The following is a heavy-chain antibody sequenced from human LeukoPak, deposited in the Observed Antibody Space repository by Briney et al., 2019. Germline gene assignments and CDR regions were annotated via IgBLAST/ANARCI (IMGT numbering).Heavy chain of an antibody. Sequence: GGSLRLTCAASGFTFSSYSMNWVRQAPGKGLEWVSFISSSSSYIYYADSVKGRFTISRDNAKNSLYLQMNSLRAEDTAVYYCARDLVRGRNYYMDVWGKGTTVTVSS. D-gene: IGHD3-10*01. CDR3: ARDLVRGRNYYMDV. CDR1: GFTFSSYS. CDR2: ISSSSSYI. J-gene: IGHJ6*03. V-gene: IGHV3-21*04.